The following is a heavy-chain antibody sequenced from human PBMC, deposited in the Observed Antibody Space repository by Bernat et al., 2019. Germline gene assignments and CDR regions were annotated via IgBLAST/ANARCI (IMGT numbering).Heavy chain of an antibody. J-gene: IGHJ4*02. CDR1: GFTFSSYS. Sequence: EVQLVESGGGLVKPGGSLRLSCAASGFTFSSYSMNWVRQAPGKGLEWVSSISSSSSYIYYADSVKGRFTISRDNAKNSLYLQMNSLRAEDTAVYYCARGRGGIAAAGRDYWGQGALVPVFS. CDR3: ARGRGGIAAAGRDY. D-gene: IGHD6-13*01. CDR2: ISSSSSYI. V-gene: IGHV3-21*01.